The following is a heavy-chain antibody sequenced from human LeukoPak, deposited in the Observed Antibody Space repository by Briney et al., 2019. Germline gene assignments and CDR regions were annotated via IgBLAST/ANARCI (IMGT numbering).Heavy chain of an antibody. Sequence: SETLSLTCTVSGGSISSYYWSWIRQPPGKGLEWIGYIYYSGSTNYNPSLKSRVTISVDTSKNQFSLKLSSVTAADTAVYYCARYDLYGSYFDYWGQGTLVTVSS. D-gene: IGHD3-10*01. V-gene: IGHV4-59*01. CDR1: GGSISSYY. J-gene: IGHJ4*02. CDR3: ARYDLYGSYFDY. CDR2: IYYSGST.